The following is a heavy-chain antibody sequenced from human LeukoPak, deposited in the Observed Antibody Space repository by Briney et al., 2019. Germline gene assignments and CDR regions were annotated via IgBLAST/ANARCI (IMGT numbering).Heavy chain of an antibody. CDR1: GFTFSSYW. CDR3: ATKSVTRYFDY. CDR2: IKQDGSER. Sequence: GGSLRLSCAASGFTFSSYWMSWVRQAPGKGLEWVANIKQDGSERYYADSVKGRFTISRDNAKNSLYLQMNSLRAEDTAVYFCATKSVTRYFDYWGQGNLVTVSS. J-gene: IGHJ4*02. V-gene: IGHV3-7*01. D-gene: IGHD4-11*01.